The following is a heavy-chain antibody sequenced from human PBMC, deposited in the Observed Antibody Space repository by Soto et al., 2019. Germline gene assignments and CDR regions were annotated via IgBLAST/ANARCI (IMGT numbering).Heavy chain of an antibody. CDR3: ARLGDYYQAFDY. CDR1: EDSSISHGCR. V-gene: IGHV4-39*01. CDR2: IYYSGTT. D-gene: IGHD3-3*01. Sequence: PQSLTWSVSEDSSISHGCRWAWKHQPPGKGLEWIGSIYYSGTTNYNPSLKSRLSISLETPKNQFSLRLTSVTAADTAVYYCARLGDYYQAFDYWGRGTLVTVSS. J-gene: IGHJ4*02.